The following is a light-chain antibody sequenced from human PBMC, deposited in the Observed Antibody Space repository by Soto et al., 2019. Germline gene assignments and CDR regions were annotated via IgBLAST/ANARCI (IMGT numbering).Light chain of an antibody. Sequence: EIVLTHSPATLSLSPGEGATLSWRASESVAGYLAWYQQKPALPPRLLIYETSNRVIGLPDRFSGSGSATDFTPTISSLEPEDSGVYYCQQYDKWFSISFGQGTRLEIK. J-gene: IGKJ5*01. CDR1: ESVAGY. CDR2: ETS. V-gene: IGKV3-11*01. CDR3: QQYDKWFSIS.